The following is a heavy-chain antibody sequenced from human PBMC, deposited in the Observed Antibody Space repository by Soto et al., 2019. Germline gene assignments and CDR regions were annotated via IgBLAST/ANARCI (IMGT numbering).Heavy chain of an antibody. D-gene: IGHD2-15*01. CDR1: GYTFISYA. CDR2: INIGNGNT. Sequence: QVQLVQSGTEEKKPGASVKVSCKTSGYTFISYAVHWVRQAPGQSLEWMGWINIGNGNTKYSQKFQGRVTITSDTSASTAYMELSSLRSEDTAVYYCARVRVAGYTHGYGFDYWGQGTLVTVSS. J-gene: IGHJ4*02. V-gene: IGHV1-3*04. CDR3: ARVRVAGYTHGYGFDY.